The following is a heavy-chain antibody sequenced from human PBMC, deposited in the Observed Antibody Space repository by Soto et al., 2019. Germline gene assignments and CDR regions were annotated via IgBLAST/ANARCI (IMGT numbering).Heavy chain of an antibody. J-gene: IGHJ4*02. CDR3: AKWQSGGVDY. Sequence: QVQLVESGGGVVQPGRSLRLSCAASGFTFSSYGMHWVRQAPGKGLEWGAVISYDGSNKYYADSVKGRFTISRDNSKNTLYLQMNSLRAEDTAVYYCAKWQSGGVDYWGQGTLVTVSS. V-gene: IGHV3-30*18. D-gene: IGHD3-10*01. CDR1: GFTFSSYG. CDR2: ISYDGSNK.